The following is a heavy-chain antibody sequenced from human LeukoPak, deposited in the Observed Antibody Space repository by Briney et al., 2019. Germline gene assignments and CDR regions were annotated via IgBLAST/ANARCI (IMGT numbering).Heavy chain of an antibody. J-gene: IGHJ4*02. CDR1: GFILSIHA. V-gene: IGHV3-64*01. Sequence: GGSLRLSCEVSGFILSIHAMHWLREAPGKGLEYLSGISSNGANTFYVKSIKDRFTISRDNSKTTLFLQMGRLRAEDGAGYNCARGEVNYDTRGYRRLVSWGQRTLVTVSS. CDR3: ARGEVNYDTRGYRRLVS. D-gene: IGHD3-22*01. CDR2: ISSNGANT.